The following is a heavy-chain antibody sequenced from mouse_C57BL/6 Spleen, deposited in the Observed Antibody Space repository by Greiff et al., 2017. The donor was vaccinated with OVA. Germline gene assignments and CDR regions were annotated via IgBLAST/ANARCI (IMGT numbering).Heavy chain of an antibody. V-gene: IGHV1-64*01. CDR1: GYTFTSYW. D-gene: IGHD2-1*01. CDR2: IHPNGGST. J-gene: IGHJ4*01. CDR3: ARGDGNYERGYYAMDY. Sequence: VQLQQPGAELVKPGASVKLSCKASGYTFTSYWMHWVKQRPGQGLEWIGMIHPNGGSTNHNEKFQSKATLTVDKSSSTAYMQLSSLTSEDSAVYYCARGDGNYERGYYAMDYWGQGTSVTVSS.